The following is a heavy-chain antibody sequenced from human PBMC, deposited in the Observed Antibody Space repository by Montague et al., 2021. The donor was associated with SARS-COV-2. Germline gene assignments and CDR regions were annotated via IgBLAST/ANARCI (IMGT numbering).Heavy chain of an antibody. V-gene: IGHV2-70*11. J-gene: IGHJ4*02. CDR1: GFSLSTSGMC. CDR3: ARMWAAAVHFDY. D-gene: IGHD6-13*01. Sequence: PVLVKPTQTLTLTCTFSGFSLSTSGMCVSWIRQPPGKALEWLARIDWDDDKYYSTSLKTRLTISKDTSKNQVVLTMTNMDPVDTATYYCARMWAAAVHFDYWGQGTLVTVSS. CDR2: IDWDDDK.